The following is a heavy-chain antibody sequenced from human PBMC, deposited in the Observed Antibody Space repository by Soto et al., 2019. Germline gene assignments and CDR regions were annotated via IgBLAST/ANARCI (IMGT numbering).Heavy chain of an antibody. J-gene: IGHJ4*02. V-gene: IGHV1-18*01. D-gene: IGHD6-19*01. CDR3: ARGSREYSSGWYYSIY. CDR2: ISAYNGNT. CDR1: GYTFTSYG. Sequence: ASVKVSCKASGYTFTSYGISWVRQAPGQGLEWMGWISAYNGNTNYAQKLQGRVTMTTDTSTSTAYMELRSLRSDGTAVYYCARGSREYSSGWYYSIYWGQGTLVTVPS.